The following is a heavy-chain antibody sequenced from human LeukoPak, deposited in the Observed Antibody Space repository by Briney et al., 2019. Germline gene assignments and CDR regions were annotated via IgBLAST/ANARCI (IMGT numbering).Heavy chain of an antibody. Sequence: GRSLRLSCAASAFPFRSYAMHWLRQAPGKGLEWVAVIASDGNDKHLADSVKGRFTISRDNSRNTLFLQMNSLRTEDTAVYYCAKDGAMAAAGYYFDYWGQGTPVTVSS. CDR3: AKDGAMAAAGYYFDY. V-gene: IGHV3-30*18. D-gene: IGHD6-13*01. CDR2: IASDGNDK. CDR1: AFPFRSYA. J-gene: IGHJ4*02.